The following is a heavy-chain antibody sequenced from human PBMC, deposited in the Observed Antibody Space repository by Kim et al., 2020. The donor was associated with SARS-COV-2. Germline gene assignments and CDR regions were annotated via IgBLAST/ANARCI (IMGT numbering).Heavy chain of an antibody. V-gene: IGHV1-18*01. CDR3: ARVIDVGGYDDFDY. J-gene: IGHJ4*02. Sequence: ASVKVSCKTSGYTFTSYGISWVRQAPGQGLEWMGWISAYNGNTNYAQKLQGRVTMTTDTSTSTAYMELRSLRSDDTAVYYCARVIDVGGYDDFDYWGQGTLVTVSS. CDR1: GYTFTSYG. D-gene: IGHD5-12*01. CDR2: ISAYNGNT.